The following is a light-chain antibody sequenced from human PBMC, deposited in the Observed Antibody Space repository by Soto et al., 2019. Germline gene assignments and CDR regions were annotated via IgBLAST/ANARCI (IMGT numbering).Light chain of an antibody. CDR3: QQRSNWRLT. V-gene: IGKV3-11*01. CDR2: DAS. J-gene: IGKJ4*01. Sequence: EIVLTQSPATLSSSPGERATLSCRASQSVGSHLSWYQQKPNQAPRLLIYDASNRATGIPARFSGSGSGTDFTLTISSLEPEDFAIYSCQQRSNWRLTFGGGTKVEIK. CDR1: QSVGSH.